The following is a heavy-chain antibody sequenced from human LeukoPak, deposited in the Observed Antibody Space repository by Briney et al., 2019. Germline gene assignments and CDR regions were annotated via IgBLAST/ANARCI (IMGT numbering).Heavy chain of an antibody. J-gene: IGHJ4*02. CDR3: AKWGDYDILTGYYVPDY. V-gene: IGHV3-9*01. Sequence: GRSLRLSCVGSGFTFDDYALHWVRQAPGKGLEWVAGISWDSQTRDYADSVRGRFTISRDNSKNTLYLQVNSLRAEDTAVYYCAKWGDYDILTGYYVPDYWGQGTLVTVSS. CDR1: GFTFDDYA. CDR2: ISWDSQTR. D-gene: IGHD3-9*01.